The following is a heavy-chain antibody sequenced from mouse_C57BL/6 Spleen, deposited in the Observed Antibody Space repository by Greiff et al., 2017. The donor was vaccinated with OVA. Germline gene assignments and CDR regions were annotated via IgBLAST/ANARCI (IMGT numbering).Heavy chain of an antibody. D-gene: IGHD2-4*01. Sequence: QVQLQQPGAELVKPGASVKLSCKASGYTFTSYWMHWVKQRPGQGLEWIGMIHPNSGSTNYNEKFKSKATLTVDKSSSTAYMQLSSLTSEDSAVYDCARSGYDYDEGTGFAYWGQGTLVTVSA. CDR1: GYTFTSYW. J-gene: IGHJ3*01. CDR3: ARSGYDYDEGTGFAY. V-gene: IGHV1-64*01. CDR2: IHPNSGST.